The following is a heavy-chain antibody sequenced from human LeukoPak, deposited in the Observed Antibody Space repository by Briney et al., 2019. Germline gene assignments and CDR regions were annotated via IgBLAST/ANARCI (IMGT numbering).Heavy chain of an antibody. CDR2: INPNSGGT. CDR3: ARDWNYYGSGSRTHDY. J-gene: IGHJ4*02. D-gene: IGHD3-10*01. Sequence: GASVKVSCKASGYTFTDYYMHWVRQTPGQGLEWMGWINPNSGGTNYAQKFQGRVTMTRDTSISTAYMELSRLRSDDTAMYYCARDWNYYGSGSRTHDYWGQGTLVTVSS. CDR1: GYTFTDYY. V-gene: IGHV1-2*02.